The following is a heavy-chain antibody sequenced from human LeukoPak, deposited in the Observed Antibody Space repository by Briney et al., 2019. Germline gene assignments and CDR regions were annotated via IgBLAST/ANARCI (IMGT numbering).Heavy chain of an antibody. V-gene: IGHV1-69*06. Sequence: SVKVSFKSSRGTFSSYAISWVRQARAQGLEWMGGIIPIFGTANYAQKFQGRVTITADNSTSTDYMELSSLRSEDTAVYCCARDYRLEYSSGWFPSGFDHWGQGTLVTVSS. D-gene: IGHD6-13*01. CDR2: IIPIFGTA. J-gene: IGHJ5*02. CDR1: RGTFSSYA. CDR3: ARDYRLEYSSGWFPSGFDH.